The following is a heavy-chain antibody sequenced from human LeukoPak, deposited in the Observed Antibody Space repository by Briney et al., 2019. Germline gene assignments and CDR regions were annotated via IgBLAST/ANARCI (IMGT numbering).Heavy chain of an antibody. J-gene: IGHJ4*02. CDR2: IYYSGST. CDR3: ARDRSGYGIWDY. Sequence: PSETLSLTCTVSGGSISSSSYCWGWIRQPPGKGLEWIGSIYYSGSTYYNPSLKSRVTISVDTSKNQFSLKLSSVTAADTAVYYCARDRSGYGIWDYWGQGTLVTVSS. D-gene: IGHD5-12*01. V-gene: IGHV4-39*07. CDR1: GGSISSSSYC.